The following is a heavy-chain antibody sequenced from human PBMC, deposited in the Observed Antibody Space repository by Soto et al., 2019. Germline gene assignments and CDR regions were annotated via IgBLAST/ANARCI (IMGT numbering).Heavy chain of an antibody. CDR2: IFHSGST. V-gene: IGHV4-4*02. CDR1: GASIRSNNR. D-gene: IGHD1-1*01. CDR3: AREGRMGTFDY. J-gene: IGHJ4*02. Sequence: SETLSLTCAVSGASIRSNNRWSWVRQPPGKGLEWIGEIFHSGSTNYNPSLKTRLTISVDMSKNHFSLTLSSVTAADTAVYYCAREGRMGTFDYWGQGALVTVSS.